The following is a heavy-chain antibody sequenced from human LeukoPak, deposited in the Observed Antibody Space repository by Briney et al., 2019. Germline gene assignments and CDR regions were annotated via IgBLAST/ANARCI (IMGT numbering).Heavy chain of an antibody. J-gene: IGHJ4*02. CDR2: ISYDGSDN. D-gene: IGHD3-10*01. V-gene: IGHV3-30*04. Sequence: PGRSLRLSCAASGFNLINKAMHWVRQAPGKGLEWLSVISYDGSDNSSADSVQGRFTISRDNSKNTLYLQMNSLTTGDTAVYYCASDHGATLVRGVTPYLDFWGQGTLVSVSS. CDR1: GFNLINKA. CDR3: ASDHGATLVRGVTPYLDF.